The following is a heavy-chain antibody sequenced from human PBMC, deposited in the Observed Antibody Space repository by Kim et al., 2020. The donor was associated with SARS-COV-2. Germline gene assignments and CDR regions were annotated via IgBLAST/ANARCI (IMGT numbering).Heavy chain of an antibody. J-gene: IGHJ4*02. V-gene: IGHV4-59*09. Sequence: SRVTRSVDTSKNQFSLKLSSVTAADTAVYYCARGGYYDILTGYYPHFDYWGQGTLVTVSS. D-gene: IGHD3-9*01. CDR3: ARGGYYDILTGYYPHFDY.